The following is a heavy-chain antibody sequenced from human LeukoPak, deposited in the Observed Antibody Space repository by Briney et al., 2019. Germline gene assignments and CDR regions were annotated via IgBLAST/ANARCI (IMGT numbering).Heavy chain of an antibody. Sequence: ASVKVSCKTSGYTFTGYYIHWVRQAPGQGLQWLGWINPNSGGTNYAQNFQGRVTVTRDTSISTAYMELSRLRSDDTAVYYCARDSDMVRGRNYYMDVWGKGTTVTVSS. J-gene: IGHJ6*03. V-gene: IGHV1-2*02. CDR1: GYTFTGYY. CDR3: ARDSDMVRGRNYYMDV. CDR2: INPNSGGT. D-gene: IGHD3-10*01.